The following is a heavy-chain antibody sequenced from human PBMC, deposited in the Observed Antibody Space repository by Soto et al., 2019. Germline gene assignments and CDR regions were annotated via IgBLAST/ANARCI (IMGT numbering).Heavy chain of an antibody. V-gene: IGHV1-2*04. Sequence: ASVKVSCKASGYTFTGYYMHWVRQAPGQGLEWMGWINPNSGGTNYAQKFQGWVTMTRDTSISTAYMELSRLRSDDTAVYYCARDKGLDEYSSYHFYYYYGMDVWGQGTTVTVSS. CDR2: INPNSGGT. CDR3: ARDKGLDEYSSYHFYYYYGMDV. J-gene: IGHJ6*02. CDR1: GYTFTGYY. D-gene: IGHD6-6*01.